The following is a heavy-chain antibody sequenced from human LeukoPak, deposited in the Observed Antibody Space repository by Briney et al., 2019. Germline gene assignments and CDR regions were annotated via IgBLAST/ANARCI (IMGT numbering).Heavy chain of an antibody. CDR1: GFTFNNYA. CDR3: AKQWGVSGSFDY. Sequence: GGSLRLSCAASGFTFNNYAMSWVRQAPGKGLEWVSLISNSGSSTYYADSVKGRFSISRDNSKNTLYLQMNNLRAEDTAVYYCAKQWGVSGSFDYWGQGTLVTVSS. D-gene: IGHD1-26*01. V-gene: IGHV3-23*01. J-gene: IGHJ4*02. CDR2: ISNSGSST.